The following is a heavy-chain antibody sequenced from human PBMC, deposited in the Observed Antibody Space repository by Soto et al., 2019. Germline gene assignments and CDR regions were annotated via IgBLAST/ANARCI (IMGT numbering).Heavy chain of an antibody. CDR1: GFTFSNYA. D-gene: IGHD2-15*01. V-gene: IGHV3-23*01. J-gene: IGHJ4*02. CDR2: ITGSGGIT. Sequence: EVQVLESGGGLVQPGGSLRLSCAASGFTFSNYAMSWVRQGPGKGLECVSAITGSGGITSYADSVKGRFTISRDNSKNTLHLQMISLRDEETAVYYGAKTYRGSCWGHCDDLGQGTLVTV. CDR3: AKTYRGSCWGHCDD.